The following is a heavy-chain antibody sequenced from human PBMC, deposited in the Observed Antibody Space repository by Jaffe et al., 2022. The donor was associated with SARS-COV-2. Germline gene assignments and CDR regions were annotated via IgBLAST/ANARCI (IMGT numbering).Heavy chain of an antibody. J-gene: IGHJ3*02. Sequence: EVQLLESGGGLVQPGGSLRLSCAASGFTFSSYAMSWVRQAPGKGLEWVSAISGSGGSTYYADSVKGRFTISRDNSKNTLYLQMNSLRAEDTAVYYCAKCGYSSGWYGGVTDAFDIWGQGTMVTVSS. CDR1: GFTFSSYA. CDR3: AKCGYSSGWYGGVTDAFDI. CDR2: ISGSGGST. D-gene: IGHD6-19*01. V-gene: IGHV3-23*01.